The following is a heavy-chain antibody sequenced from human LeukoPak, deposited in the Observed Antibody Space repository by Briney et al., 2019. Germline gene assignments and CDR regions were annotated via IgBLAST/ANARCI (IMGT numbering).Heavy chain of an antibody. CDR1: GGTFSSYA. D-gene: IGHD2-2*01. Sequence: SVKVSCEASGGTFSSYAISWVRQAPGQGLEWMGGIIPIFGTANYAQKFQGRVTITADESTSTAYMELSSLRSEDTAVYYCARAEGYCSSTSCYLNYFDYWGQGTLVTVSS. CDR2: IIPIFGTA. J-gene: IGHJ4*02. V-gene: IGHV1-69*13. CDR3: ARAEGYCSSTSCYLNYFDY.